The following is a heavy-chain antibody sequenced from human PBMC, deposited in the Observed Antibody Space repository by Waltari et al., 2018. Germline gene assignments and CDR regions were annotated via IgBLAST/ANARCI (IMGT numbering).Heavy chain of an antibody. CDR3: ALDTGALWMDV. CDR2: INPSGGST. Sequence: QVQLVQSGAEVKKPGASVKISCKTSEYTFTSSYIHWVRQAPGQGLEWMGIINPSGGSTIYAHKFQGRVTMTRDTSTSTVYMELGSLRSDDTAVYYCALDTGALWMDVWGQGTTVTVSS. J-gene: IGHJ6*02. CDR1: EYTFTSSY. D-gene: IGHD2-21*01. V-gene: IGHV1-46*01.